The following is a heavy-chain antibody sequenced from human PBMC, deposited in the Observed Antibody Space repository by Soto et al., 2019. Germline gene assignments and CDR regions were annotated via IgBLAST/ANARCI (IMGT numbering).Heavy chain of an antibody. Sequence: QVQLVESGGGVVQPGTSLRLACAASGSTLSNIGMQWVRQAPGKGLEWVAVISAGGNTKYYADSVKGRFTISRDNSKNTLFLQMNSLRTEDTAVYYCAKESGGERYAAYFDLWGQGTLVTVSA. V-gene: IGHV3-30*18. D-gene: IGHD2-21*01. CDR3: AKESGGERYAAYFDL. CDR1: GSTLSNIG. J-gene: IGHJ4*02. CDR2: ISAGGNTK.